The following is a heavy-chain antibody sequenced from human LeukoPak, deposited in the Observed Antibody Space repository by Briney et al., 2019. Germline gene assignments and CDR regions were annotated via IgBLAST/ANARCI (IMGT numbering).Heavy chain of an antibody. D-gene: IGHD2-15*01. J-gene: IGHJ4*02. Sequence: PGGSLRLSCAASGLTFSNYAMSWVRQAPGKGLEWVSAISTSGGSTYYADSVKGRFAISRDNSKNTLYLQMNSLRAEDTAIYYCAKTSGGNYWGQGTLVTVSS. V-gene: IGHV3-23*01. CDR1: GLTFSNYA. CDR3: AKTSGGNY. CDR2: ISTSGGST.